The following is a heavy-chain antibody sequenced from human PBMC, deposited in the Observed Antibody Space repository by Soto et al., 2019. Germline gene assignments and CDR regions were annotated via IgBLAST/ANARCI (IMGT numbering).Heavy chain of an antibody. J-gene: IGHJ4*02. CDR1: GGSISSGGYS. Sequence: QLQLLESGSGLVKPSQTLSLTCAVSGGSISSGGYSWRWIRQPPGKGLEWIGYIYHSVSTYYNPSLKIRVTISVYRSKNQFSLRLSSVTAADTAVYYCARVHDYWGQGTLVTVSS. CDR3: ARVHDY. V-gene: IGHV4-30-2*01. CDR2: IYHSVST.